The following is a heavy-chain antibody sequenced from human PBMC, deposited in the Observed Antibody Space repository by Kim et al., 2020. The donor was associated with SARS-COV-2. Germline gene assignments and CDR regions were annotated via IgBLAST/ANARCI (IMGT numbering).Heavy chain of an antibody. D-gene: IGHD3-10*01. V-gene: IGHV4-59*08. Sequence: NPPFESRVTISVDTSKSQFSLKLSSVTAADTAIYFCARHAWSYSLSWFDPWGQGTRVTVSS. J-gene: IGHJ5*02. CDR3: ARHAWSYSLSWFDP.